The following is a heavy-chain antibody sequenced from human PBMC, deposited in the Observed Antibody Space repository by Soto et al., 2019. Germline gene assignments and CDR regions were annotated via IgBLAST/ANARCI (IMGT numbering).Heavy chain of an antibody. CDR1: GDSMTRVDHF. D-gene: IGHD3-3*01. CDR3: ARNGLVSHYDLDI. J-gene: IGHJ3*02. V-gene: IGHV4-30-4*01. Sequence: QVQLQESGPGLVKPSQTLSLICSVSGDSMTRVDHFWSWVRQPPGKGLEWIGYTHHIGTTFYNPSLKSRVTLSVDTAQNHVSLTLTSVTAADTAVYYCARNGLVSHYDLDIWGQGTMVIVSS. CDR2: THHIGTT.